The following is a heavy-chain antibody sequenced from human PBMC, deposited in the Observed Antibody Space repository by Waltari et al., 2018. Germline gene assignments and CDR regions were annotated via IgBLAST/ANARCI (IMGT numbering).Heavy chain of an antibody. J-gene: IGHJ4*02. CDR1: GFTFSDSY. V-gene: IGHV3-11*01. D-gene: IGHD5-12*01. Sequence: QVQLVESGGGLVKPGGSLRLSCAASGFTFSDSYMSWIRQAPGKGLDWVSYSSNMGRTIYYADSRKGRFTISRDNAKNSVYLQMNSLRAEDTAVYYCASLPLRYYFDYWGLGTLVTVSS. CDR3: ASLPLRYYFDY. CDR2: SSNMGRTI.